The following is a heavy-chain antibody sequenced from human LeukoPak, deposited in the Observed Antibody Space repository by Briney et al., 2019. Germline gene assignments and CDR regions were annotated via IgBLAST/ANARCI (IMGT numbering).Heavy chain of an antibody. J-gene: IGHJ4*02. D-gene: IGHD3-9*01. Sequence: ASVKVSCKASGYAFTTYAITWVRQAPGQGLEWMGWINPYNADTNYAQKLQGRVTMTTDTSTSTAYMELRSLRSDDTAVYYCARDLRQVDYWGQGTLVTVSS. V-gene: IGHV1-18*01. CDR3: ARDLRQVDY. CDR1: GYAFTTYA. CDR2: INPYNADT.